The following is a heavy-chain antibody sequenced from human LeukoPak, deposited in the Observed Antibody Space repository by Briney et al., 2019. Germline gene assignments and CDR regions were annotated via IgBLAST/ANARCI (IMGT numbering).Heavy chain of an antibody. CDR1: GFTFRSYA. J-gene: IGHJ4*02. D-gene: IGHD1-26*01. Sequence: GRSLRLSCAASGFTFRSYAMHWVRQAPGKGLEWVAVISYDGSNKYYADSVKGRFTISRDNSKNTLYLQVNSLRAEDTAVYYCARFGSPIGYWGQGTLVTVSS. CDR3: ARFGSPIGY. CDR2: ISYDGSNK. V-gene: IGHV3-30-3*01.